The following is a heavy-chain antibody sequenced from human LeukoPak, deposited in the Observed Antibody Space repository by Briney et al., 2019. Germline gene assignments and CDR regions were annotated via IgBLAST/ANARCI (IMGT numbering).Heavy chain of an antibody. CDR3: ARRFVSRRYYFDY. V-gene: IGHV4-34*01. J-gene: IGHJ4*02. CDR2: INHSGST. D-gene: IGHD2-15*01. Sequence: PSETLSLTCAVYGGSFSGYYWSWIRQPPGKGLEWIGEINHSGSTNYNPSLKSRVTISVDTSKNQFSLKLSSVTAADTAVYYCARRFVSRRYYFDYWGQGTLVTVSS. CDR1: GGSFSGYY.